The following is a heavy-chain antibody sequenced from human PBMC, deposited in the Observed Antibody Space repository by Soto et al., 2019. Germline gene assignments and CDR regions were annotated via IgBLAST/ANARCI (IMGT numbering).Heavy chain of an antibody. Sequence: GGSLRLSCAASGFTFSDYYMSWIRQAPGKGLEWVSYISSASSTIYYADSVRGRFTISRDNAKNSLYLQMNSLRAEDTAVYYCASKQMLLGDGFDIWGQGTMITVSS. V-gene: IGHV3-11*01. CDR3: ASKQMLLGDGFDI. CDR1: GFTFSDYY. CDR2: ISSASSTI. D-gene: IGHD2-2*01. J-gene: IGHJ3*02.